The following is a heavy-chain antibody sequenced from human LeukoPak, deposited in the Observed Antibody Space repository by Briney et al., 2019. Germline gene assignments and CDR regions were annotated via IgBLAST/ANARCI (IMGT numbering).Heavy chain of an antibody. CDR1: GGTFSSYA. V-gene: IGHV1-18*01. D-gene: IGHD3-16*02. CDR2: ISAYNGNT. CDR3: ARGYIMITFGGVIVIKPTFDY. Sequence: ASVKVSCKASGGTFSSYAISWVRQAPGQGLEWMGWISAYNGNTNYAQKLQGRVTMTTDTSTSTAYMELRSLRSDDTAVYYCARGYIMITFGGVIVIKPTFDYWGQGTLVTVSS. J-gene: IGHJ4*02.